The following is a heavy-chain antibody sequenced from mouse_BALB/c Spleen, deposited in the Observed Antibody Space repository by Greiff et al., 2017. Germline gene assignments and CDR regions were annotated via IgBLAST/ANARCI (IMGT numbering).Heavy chain of an antibody. V-gene: IGHV1-14*01. Sequence: EVQLQQSGPELVKPGASVKMSCKASGYTFTSYVMHWVKQKPGQGLEWIGYINPYNDGTKYNEKFKGKATLTSDKSSSTAYMELSSLTSEDSAVYYCARWARRQYYYAMDYWGQGTSVTVSS. J-gene: IGHJ4*01. CDR3: ARWARRQYYYAMDY. CDR2: INPYNDGT. CDR1: GYTFTSYV.